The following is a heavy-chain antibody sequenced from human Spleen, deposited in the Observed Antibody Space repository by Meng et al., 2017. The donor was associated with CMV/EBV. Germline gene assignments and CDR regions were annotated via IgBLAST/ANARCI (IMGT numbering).Heavy chain of an antibody. CDR3: ARGPTPPYGDPHPLDWFDP. CDR2: ISAYNSNT. CDR1: GYDFSGYG. Sequence: ASVKVSCKTSGYDFSGYGITWVRQAPGQGVEWMGWISAYNSNTNYAQKVQGRVTMTTDTSTSTAYMELSRLRSDDTAVYYCARGPTPPYGDPHPLDWFDPWGQGTLVTVSS. V-gene: IGHV1-18*01. J-gene: IGHJ5*02. D-gene: IGHD4-17*01.